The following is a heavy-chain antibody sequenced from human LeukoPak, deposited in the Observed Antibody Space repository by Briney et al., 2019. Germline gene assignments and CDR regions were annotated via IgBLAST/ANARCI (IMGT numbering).Heavy chain of an antibody. D-gene: IGHD6-13*01. V-gene: IGHV4-39*07. CDR2: IYYSGST. CDR3: ATQYSSSEGDWFDP. CDR1: GGSISSSSYY. J-gene: IGHJ5*02. Sequence: SETLSLTCTVSGGSISSSSYYWGWIRQPPGKGLEWIGSIYYSGSTYYNPSLKSRVTISVDTSKNQFSLKLSSVTAADTAVYYCATQYSSSEGDWFDPWGQGTLVTVSS.